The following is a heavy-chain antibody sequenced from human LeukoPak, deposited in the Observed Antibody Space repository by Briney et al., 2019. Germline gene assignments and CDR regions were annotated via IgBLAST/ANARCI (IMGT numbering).Heavy chain of an antibody. CDR2: IKQDGSEK. V-gene: IGHV3-7*01. CDR1: GFTFSSFW. Sequence: PGGSLRLSCAASGFTFSSFWMSWVRQAPGKGLEWVANIKQDGSEKYYVDSVMGRFTISRDNAKNSLYLQMNSLRAEDTAVYYCAKPYGVYDSSGYYPIDYWGQGTLVTVSS. CDR3: AKPYGVYDSSGYYPIDY. J-gene: IGHJ4*02. D-gene: IGHD3-22*01.